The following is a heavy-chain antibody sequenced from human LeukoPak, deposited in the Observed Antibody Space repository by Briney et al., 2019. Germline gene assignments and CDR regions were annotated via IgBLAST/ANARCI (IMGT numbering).Heavy chain of an antibody. Sequence: SEALSLTCTVSGGSISSSSYYWGWIRQPPGKGLEWIGSIYYSGSTYYNPSLKSRVTISVDTSKNQFSLKVSSVTAADTAVYYCARRELLSTPHAFDIWGQGTMVTVSS. V-gene: IGHV4-39*01. D-gene: IGHD3-10*01. J-gene: IGHJ3*02. CDR2: IYYSGST. CDR3: ARRELLSTPHAFDI. CDR1: GGSISSSSYY.